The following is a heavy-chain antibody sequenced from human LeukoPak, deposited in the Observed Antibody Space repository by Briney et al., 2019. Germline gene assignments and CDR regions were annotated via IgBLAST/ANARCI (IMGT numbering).Heavy chain of an antibody. CDR1: GGSFSGYY. CDR2: INHSGST. J-gene: IGHJ6*02. CDR3: ARDPSIAVAGIYGMDV. D-gene: IGHD6-19*01. V-gene: IGHV4-34*01. Sequence: SETLSLTCAVYGGSFSGYYWSWIRQPPGKGLEWIGEINHSGSTNYNPSLKSRVTISVDTSKNQFSLKLSSVTAADTAVYYCARDPSIAVAGIYGMDVWGQGTTVTVSS.